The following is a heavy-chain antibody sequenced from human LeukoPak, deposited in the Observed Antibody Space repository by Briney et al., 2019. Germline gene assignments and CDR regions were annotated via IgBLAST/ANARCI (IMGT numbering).Heavy chain of an antibody. CDR1: GLTVSSHY. V-gene: IGHV3-53*01. J-gene: IGHJ4*02. Sequence: RGSLRLSCAASGLTVSSHYMSWVRQAPGKGLEWVSLVYSDGSTYYADFVKGRFTISRDNSKNTLYLQMNSLRAEDTAVYYCARALYYFDYWGQGTLVTVSS. CDR2: VYSDGST. CDR3: ARALYYFDY.